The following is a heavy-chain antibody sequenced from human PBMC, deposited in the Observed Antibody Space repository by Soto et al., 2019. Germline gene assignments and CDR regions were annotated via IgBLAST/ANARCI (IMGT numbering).Heavy chain of an antibody. CDR3: ARDDASITVAGPLGY. D-gene: IGHD6-19*01. CDR2: AYSVGST. J-gene: IGHJ4*02. V-gene: IGHV3-66*01. Sequence: EVQLVESGGGLVQPGGSLRLSCAASGFTVSNKYMTWVRQAPGKGLEWVSVAYSVGSTYYADSVKGRFTISSDNSRNKLYLQRNRLRAEDTAVYYCARDDASITVAGPLGYWGQGTLVTVSS. CDR1: GFTVSNKY.